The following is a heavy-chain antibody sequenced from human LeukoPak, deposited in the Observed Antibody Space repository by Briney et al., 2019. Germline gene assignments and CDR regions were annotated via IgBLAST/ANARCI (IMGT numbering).Heavy chain of an antibody. Sequence: GGSPRPSCAASGFTFGGFWIHWGRPAPGEGLVWVSRINSDGGRTIYADSVKGRFTVSRDNAKNTLYLQMNSLRAEDTAVYYCARVGAIVARLPHFDYWGQGTLVTVSS. V-gene: IGHV3-74*01. CDR2: INSDGGRT. J-gene: IGHJ4*02. CDR1: GFTFGGFW. D-gene: IGHD5-12*01. CDR3: ARVGAIVARLPHFDY.